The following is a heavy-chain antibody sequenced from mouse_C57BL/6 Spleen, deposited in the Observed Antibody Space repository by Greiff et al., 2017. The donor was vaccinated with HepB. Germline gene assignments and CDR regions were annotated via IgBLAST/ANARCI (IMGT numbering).Heavy chain of an antibody. Sequence: VQLKESGPELVKPGDSVKISCKASGYSFTGYFMNWVMQSHGKSLEWIGRINPYNGDTFYNQKFKGKATLTVDKSSSTAHMELRSLTSEDSAVYYCARGGSNYAVYFDVWGTGTTVTVSS. CDR2: INPYNGDT. D-gene: IGHD2-5*01. J-gene: IGHJ1*03. V-gene: IGHV1-20*01. CDR1: GYSFTGYF. CDR3: ARGGSNYAVYFDV.